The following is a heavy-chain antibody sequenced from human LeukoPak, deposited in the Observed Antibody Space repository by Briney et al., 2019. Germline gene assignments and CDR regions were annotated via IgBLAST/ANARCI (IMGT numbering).Heavy chain of an antibody. V-gene: IGHV4-59*12. J-gene: IGHJ6*03. CDR3: AGNSDDNGHYYHYYMDV. Sequence: PSETLSLTCAVSGGSITSYYWTWIRQPPGKGLEWIWYISYSGSTNYNPSLKSRVFISIDTSNNHFSLRLSSVTAAETAAYYCAGNSDDNGHYYHYYMDVWGKGTTVTVSS. CDR2: ISYSGST. D-gene: IGHD3-16*01. CDR1: GGSITSYY.